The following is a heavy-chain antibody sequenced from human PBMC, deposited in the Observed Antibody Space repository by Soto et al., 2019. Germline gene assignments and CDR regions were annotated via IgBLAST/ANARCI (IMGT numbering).Heavy chain of an antibody. CDR3: ASNNRSSSEGGGGDFDY. Sequence: QVQLQQWGAGLLKPSETLSLTCAVYGGSFSGYYWSWIRQPPGKGLEWIGEINHSGSTNYNPSLKSRVTISVDTSKNQFSLKLSSVTAADTAVYYCASNNRSSSEGGGGDFDYWGQGTLVTVSS. V-gene: IGHV4-34*01. CDR2: INHSGST. J-gene: IGHJ4*02. CDR1: GGSFSGYY. D-gene: IGHD6-6*01.